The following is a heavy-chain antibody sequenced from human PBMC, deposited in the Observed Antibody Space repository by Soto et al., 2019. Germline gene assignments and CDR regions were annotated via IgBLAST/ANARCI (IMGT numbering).Heavy chain of an antibody. V-gene: IGHV1-58*01. CDR3: AAGGRDCSGGSCYSPYYYYGMDV. CDR1: GFTFTSSA. D-gene: IGHD2-15*01. Sequence: VASVKVSCKASGFTFTSSAVQWVRQARGRRLEWIGWIVVGSGNTNYAQKFQERVTITRDMSTSTAYMELSSLRSEDTAVYYCAAGGRDCSGGSCYSPYYYYGMDVWGQGTTVTVSS. CDR2: IVVGSGNT. J-gene: IGHJ6*02.